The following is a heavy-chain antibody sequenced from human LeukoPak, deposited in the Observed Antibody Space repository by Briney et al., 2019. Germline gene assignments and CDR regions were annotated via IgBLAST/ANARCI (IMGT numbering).Heavy chain of an antibody. Sequence: GGSLRLSCAASGFTFSSYAMSWVRQAPGKGLEWVSVIYSGGSTYYADSVKGRFTISRDNSKNTLYLQMNSLRAEDTAVYYCARVGRMVYAMGTEYFDYWGQGTLVTVSS. CDR2: IYSGGST. V-gene: IGHV3-66*01. CDR1: GFTFSSYA. CDR3: ARVGRMVYAMGTEYFDY. J-gene: IGHJ4*02. D-gene: IGHD2-8*01.